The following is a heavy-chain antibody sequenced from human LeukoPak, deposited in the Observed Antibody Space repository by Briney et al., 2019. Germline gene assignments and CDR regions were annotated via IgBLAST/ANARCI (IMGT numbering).Heavy chain of an antibody. Sequence: ASVKASCKASGYTFTGYYMHWVRQAPGQGLEWMGWINPNSGGTNYAQKFQGRVTMTRDTSISTAYMELSRLRFDDTAVYYCARAEGYCSGSTCFSYWGQGTLVTVTS. CDR2: INPNSGGT. V-gene: IGHV1-2*02. D-gene: IGHD2-15*01. J-gene: IGHJ4*02. CDR3: ARAEGYCSGSTCFSY. CDR1: GYTFTGYY.